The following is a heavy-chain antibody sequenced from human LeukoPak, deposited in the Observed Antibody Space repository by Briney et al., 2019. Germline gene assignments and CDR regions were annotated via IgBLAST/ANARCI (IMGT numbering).Heavy chain of an antibody. J-gene: IGHJ6*02. V-gene: IGHV4-59*08. CDR1: GGSISSYY. CDR3: ATRETSPGYHYGMDV. CDR2: VYYTVSP. Sequence: SETLSLTCTVSGGSISSYYWSWIREPPGKGLEWIGYVYYTVSPNYNPSLKSRVTISVDTSKNQYSLKLSSVTAADTAVYYCATRETSPGYHYGMDVWGQGTTVTVSS. D-gene: IGHD4-11*01.